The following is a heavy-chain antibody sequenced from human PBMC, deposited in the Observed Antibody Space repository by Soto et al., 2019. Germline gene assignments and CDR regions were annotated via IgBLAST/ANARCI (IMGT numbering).Heavy chain of an antibody. CDR3: ARAGRITGTTSLFAY. CDR1: GGSFSGYY. Sequence: SETLSLTCAVYGGSFSGYYWSWIRQPPGKGLEWSGEINPSGRTNYNPSLKSRVTISVDTSKNQFSLKLSSVTAADTAVYYCARAGRITGTTSLFAYWGQGTLVTVSS. D-gene: IGHD1-7*01. CDR2: INPSGRT. V-gene: IGHV4-34*01. J-gene: IGHJ4*02.